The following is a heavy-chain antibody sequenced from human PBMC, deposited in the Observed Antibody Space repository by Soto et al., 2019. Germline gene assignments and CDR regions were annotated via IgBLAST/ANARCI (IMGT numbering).Heavy chain of an antibody. D-gene: IGHD4-4*01. J-gene: IGHJ6*04. Sequence: SETLSLTCAVSGGSISSSNWWSWVRQPPGKGLEWIGEIYHSGSTHYNPSLNSRVTISVDKSKNHFSLKLSSVTAAETAVYFCARTYFTTTASQDKAIDLWGKRNT. CDR2: IYHSGST. V-gene: IGHV4-4*02. CDR3: ARTYFTTTASQDKAIDL. CDR1: GGSISSSNW.